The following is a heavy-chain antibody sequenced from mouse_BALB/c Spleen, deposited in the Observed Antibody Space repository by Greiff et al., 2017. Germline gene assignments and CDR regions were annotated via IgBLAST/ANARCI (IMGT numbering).Heavy chain of an antibody. Sequence: EVKLLESGGGLVQPKGSLKLSCAASGFTFNTYAMNWVRQAPGKGLEWVARIRSKSNNYATYYADSVKDRFTISRDDSQSMLYLQMNNLKTEDTAMYYCVRHENYYYGSSYDYYAMDYWGQGTSVTVSS. CDR3: VRHENYYYGSSYDYYAMDY. CDR2: IRSKSNNYAT. CDR1: GFTFNTYA. V-gene: IGHV10-1*02. J-gene: IGHJ4*01. D-gene: IGHD1-1*01.